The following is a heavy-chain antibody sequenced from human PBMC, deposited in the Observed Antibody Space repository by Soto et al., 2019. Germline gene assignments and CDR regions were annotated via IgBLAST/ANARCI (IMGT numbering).Heavy chain of an antibody. CDR3: ARGILVYCSSTSCPEPYYYYGMDV. J-gene: IGHJ6*02. CDR1: GGSISSYY. Sequence: SETLSLTCTASGGSISSYYWSWIRQPPGKGLEWIGYIYYSGSTNYNPSLKSRVTISVDTSKNQFSLKLSSVTAADTAVYYCARGILVYCSSTSCPEPYYYYGMDVWGQGTTVTVSS. CDR2: IYYSGST. V-gene: IGHV4-59*01. D-gene: IGHD2-2*01.